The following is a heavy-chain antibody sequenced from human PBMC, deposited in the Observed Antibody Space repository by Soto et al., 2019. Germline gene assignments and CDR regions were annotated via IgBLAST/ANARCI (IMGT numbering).Heavy chain of an antibody. V-gene: IGHV3-48*01. CDR1: GFTFSTHS. J-gene: IGHJ4*02. D-gene: IGHD3-22*01. CDR3: ARWNYDTTGYYKGALDY. CDR2: ISSGGTPI. Sequence: PGGSLRLSCAASGFTFSTHSMDWVRQAPGKGLEWVSYISSGGTPIYYADSVRGRFTISRDNAKNSLYLQMNSLRAEDTAVYYCARWNYDTTGYYKGALDYWGQGTLVTV.